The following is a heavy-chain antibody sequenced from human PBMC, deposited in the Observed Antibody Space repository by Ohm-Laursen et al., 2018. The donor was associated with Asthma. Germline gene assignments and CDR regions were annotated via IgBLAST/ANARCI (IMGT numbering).Heavy chain of an antibody. CDR2: ISGSGGST. V-gene: IGHV3-23*01. CDR1: GFTFSSYA. J-gene: IGHJ1*01. CDR3: AKDHSSGYYYVLYFQH. Sequence: SLRLSCAAPGFTFSSYAMSWVRQAPGKGLEWVSAISGSGGSTYYADSVKGRFTISRDNSKNTLYLQMNSLRAEDTAVYYCAKDHSSGYYYVLYFQHWGQGTLVTVSS. D-gene: IGHD3-22*01.